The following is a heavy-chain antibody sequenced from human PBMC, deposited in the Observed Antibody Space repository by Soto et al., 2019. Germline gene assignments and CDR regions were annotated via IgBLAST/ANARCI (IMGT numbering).Heavy chain of an antibody. CDR3: ARDSGSSGYYFDY. V-gene: IGHV4-4*02. CDR2: IYHTGST. Sequence: SETLSLTCVVSRDSINSTHWWTWVRQTPGKGLEWIGEIYHTGSTKYNPSLKNRVTISVDKSNNEFSLNLKSVTAADTAVYYCARDSGSSGYYFDYWGQGTLVTVSS. CDR1: RDSINSTHW. J-gene: IGHJ4*02. D-gene: IGHD3-22*01.